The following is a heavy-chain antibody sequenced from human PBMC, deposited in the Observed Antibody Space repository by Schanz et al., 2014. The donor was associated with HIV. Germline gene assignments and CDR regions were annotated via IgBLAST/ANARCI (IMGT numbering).Heavy chain of an antibody. J-gene: IGHJ4*02. V-gene: IGHV3-33*01. CDR1: GFTFSSYG. CDR2: IWYDGSNK. Sequence: VQLVESGGGVVQPGRSLRLSCAASGFTFSSYGMHWVRQAPGKGLEWGEVIWYDGSNKDYADSVKGRFTISRDNSKNTLFLQMNSLRAEDTAMYYCARVKDTNDPYYFDYWGQGTLVTVSS. D-gene: IGHD1-1*01. CDR3: ARVKDTNDPYYFDY.